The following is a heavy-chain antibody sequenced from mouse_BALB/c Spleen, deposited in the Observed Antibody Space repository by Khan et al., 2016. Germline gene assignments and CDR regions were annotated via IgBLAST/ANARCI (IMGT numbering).Heavy chain of an antibody. J-gene: IGHJ2*01. CDR2: ISSGGNT. D-gene: IGHD1-1*01. CDR1: GFTFSSYA. V-gene: IGHV5-6-5*01. CDR3: TRGVTTVVAYFDY. Sequence: EVELVESGGGLVKPGGSLKLSCAASGFTFSSYAMSWVRQTPEKRLEWVASISSGGNTFYPDSLKGRFTISRDNARNILYLQMSSLMSEDTAMYYCTRGVTTVVAYFDYWGQGTTLTVSS.